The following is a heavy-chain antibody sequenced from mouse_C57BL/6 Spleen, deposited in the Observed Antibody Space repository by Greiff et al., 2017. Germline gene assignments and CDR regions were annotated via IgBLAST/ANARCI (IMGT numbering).Heavy chain of an antibody. CDR3: ARWVNYAMDY. CDR1: GFTFSSYG. V-gene: IGHV5-6*01. CDR2: ISSGGSYT. Sequence: DVHLVESGGDLVKPGGSLKLSCAASGFTFSSYGMSWVRQTPDKRLEWVATISSGGSYTYYPDSVKGRFTISRDNAKNTLYLQMSSLKSEDTAMCYCARWVNYAMDYWGQGASVTVST. J-gene: IGHJ4*01.